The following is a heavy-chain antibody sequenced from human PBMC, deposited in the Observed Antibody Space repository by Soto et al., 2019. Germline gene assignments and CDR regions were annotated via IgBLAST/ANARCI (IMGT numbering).Heavy chain of an antibody. Sequence: PGESLKISCKGSGYSFTSYWIGWVRQMPGKGLEWMGIIYPGDSDTRYSPSFQGQVTISADKSISTAYLQWSSLKASDTAMYYCARQVHGGHPRGDFDYWGQGTLVTVSS. CDR2: IYPGDSDT. D-gene: IGHD4-17*01. CDR3: ARQVHGGHPRGDFDY. J-gene: IGHJ4*02. CDR1: GYSFTSYW. V-gene: IGHV5-51*01.